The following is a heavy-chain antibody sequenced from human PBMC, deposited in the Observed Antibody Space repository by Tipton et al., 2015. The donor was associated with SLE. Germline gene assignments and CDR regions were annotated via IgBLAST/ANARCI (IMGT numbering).Heavy chain of an antibody. D-gene: IGHD2-15*01. CDR3: ASSLGSSYWFDY. V-gene: IGHV4-34*01. Sequence: TLSLTCAAYGGSFSGYYWSWIRQPPGKGLEWIGEINHSGSTNYNPSLKSRVTISVDTSKNQFSLKLSSVTAADTAVYYCASSLGSSYWFDYWGQGALVPVSS. CDR2: INHSGST. CDR1: GGSFSGYY. J-gene: IGHJ4*02.